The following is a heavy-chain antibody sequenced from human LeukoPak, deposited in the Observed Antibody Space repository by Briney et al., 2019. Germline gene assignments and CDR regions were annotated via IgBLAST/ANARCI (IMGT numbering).Heavy chain of an antibody. V-gene: IGHV3-23*01. CDR3: AKGTAVAGKYPFDY. CDR1: GFTFSSYA. J-gene: IGHJ4*01. Sequence: GRSLRLSCAASGFTFSSYAMTWVCQAPGKGLEWVSAISGSGGSTFYADSVKGRFTISRDNSKNTLYLQMNSLRADDTAVYYCAKGTAVAGKYPFDYWGQGTLVTVSS. D-gene: IGHD6-19*01. CDR2: ISGSGGST.